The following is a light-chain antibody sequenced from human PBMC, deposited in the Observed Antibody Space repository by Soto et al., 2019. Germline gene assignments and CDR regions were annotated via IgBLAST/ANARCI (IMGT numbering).Light chain of an antibody. V-gene: IGKV3-11*01. CDR3: QQRSNWPPST. CDR2: DAS. CDR1: QSVSSY. J-gene: IGKJ5*01. Sequence: EIVLTQSPATLSLSPGERATLSCRASQSVSSYLAWYQQNPGQAPRLLIYDASNRATGIPARLSGSGSGTDFTLTISSLEPEDFAVYYCQQRSNWPPSTFGQGTRLEN.